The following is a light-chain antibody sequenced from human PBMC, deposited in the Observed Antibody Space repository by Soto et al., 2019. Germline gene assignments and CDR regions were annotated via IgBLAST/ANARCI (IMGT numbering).Light chain of an antibody. CDR2: DVS. Sequence: QSVLTQPASVSGSPGQSITISCTGTSSDVGGYKYVSWYQQHPGKAPKLMIYDVSNRPSGVSNRFSGSKSGNTASLTISGLQAEDEADYYCSSYTSSSTLVFGTGXEVTVL. J-gene: IGLJ1*01. CDR3: SSYTSSSTLV. CDR1: SSDVGGYKY. V-gene: IGLV2-14*01.